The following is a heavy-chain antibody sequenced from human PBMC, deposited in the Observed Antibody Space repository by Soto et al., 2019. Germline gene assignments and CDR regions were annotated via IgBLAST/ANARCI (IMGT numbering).Heavy chain of an antibody. J-gene: IGHJ4*02. D-gene: IGHD4-17*01. V-gene: IGHV4-39*01. CDR2: ISYSGRT. Sequence: LSLTCTVSGASIITDNYFWVWIRQSPRRGLELIGSISYSGRTYDNPSLQSRVTISIDASKNQFSLKLTSVTTADTAVYYCARRRASDYGGNHHPYYLDRWGQGALVTVSS. CDR3: ARRRASDYGGNHHPYYLDR. CDR1: GASIITDNYF.